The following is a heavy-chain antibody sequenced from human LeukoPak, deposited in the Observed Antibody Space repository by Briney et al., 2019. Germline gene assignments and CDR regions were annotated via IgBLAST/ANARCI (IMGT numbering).Heavy chain of an antibody. CDR3: ARVLGRYCSGGSCYSPNWFDP. Sequence: ASVKVSCKASGYTFTSYDINWVRQATGQGLEWMGWMNPNSGNTGYAQKFQGRVTMTRDMSTSTVYMELSSLRSEDTAVYYCARVLGRYCSGGSCYSPNWFDPWGQGTLVTVSS. D-gene: IGHD2-15*01. J-gene: IGHJ5*02. CDR1: GYTFTSYD. V-gene: IGHV1-8*02. CDR2: MNPNSGNT.